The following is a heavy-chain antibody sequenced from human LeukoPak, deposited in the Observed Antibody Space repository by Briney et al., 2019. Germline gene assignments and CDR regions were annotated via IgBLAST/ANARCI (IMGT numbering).Heavy chain of an antibody. J-gene: IGHJ4*02. CDR1: GFTFSSYV. Sequence: PGGSLRLSCTASGFTFSSYVMRWVRQAPGKGLEWVAAISYDGSNKYYADSVKGRFTISRDNSKNTLYLQMNSLRAEDTAVYYCAKDSETYSYGALGYWGQGTLVTVSS. CDR2: ISYDGSNK. D-gene: IGHD5-18*01. V-gene: IGHV3-30-3*01. CDR3: AKDSETYSYGALGY.